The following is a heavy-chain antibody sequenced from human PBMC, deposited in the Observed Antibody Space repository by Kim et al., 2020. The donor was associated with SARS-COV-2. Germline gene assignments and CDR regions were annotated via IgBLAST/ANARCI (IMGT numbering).Heavy chain of an antibody. J-gene: IGHJ4*02. CDR3: ARVIVMVPGSSDHFDY. CDR2: IKEDGSEE. V-gene: IGHV3-7*01. Sequence: GGSLRLSCAASGFTFNRYWMSWIRQTPGKGLERVANIKEDGSEEYYVDSVKGRFSISRDNAKNSLFLQMDRLRAEDTAIYYCARVIVMVPGSSDHFDYWGQGTLATVYS. D-gene: IGHD2-2*01. CDR1: GFTFNRYW.